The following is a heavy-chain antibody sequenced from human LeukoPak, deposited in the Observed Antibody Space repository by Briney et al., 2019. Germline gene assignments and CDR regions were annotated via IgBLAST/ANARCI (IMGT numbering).Heavy chain of an antibody. Sequence: TGGSLRLSCAASGFTFSRYAMHWVRQAPGKGLEWVAVISYDGSNEYYAESVKGRFTISRDSSENTLYLEMNSLRVEDTAVYYCARVGYYSSGPFSYFDYWGQGTLVTVSS. CDR2: ISYDGSNE. CDR1: GFTFSRYA. J-gene: IGHJ4*02. D-gene: IGHD3-10*01. CDR3: ARVGYYSSGPFSYFDY. V-gene: IGHV3-30-3*01.